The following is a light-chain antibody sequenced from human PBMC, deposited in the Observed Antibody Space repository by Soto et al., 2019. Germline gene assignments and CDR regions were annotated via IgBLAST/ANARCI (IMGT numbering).Light chain of an antibody. CDR1: SSNIGSIT. CDR2: NNN. Sequence: SVLTQPPSASGTPGQRVAISCSGSSSNIGSITVNWYQQLPGAAPKLLIYNNNQRPSGVPDRFSGSKSGTSASLAISGLQSDDEADYYCAAWDDSLNGWVFGGGTKLTVL. CDR3: AAWDDSLNGWV. V-gene: IGLV1-44*01. J-gene: IGLJ3*02.